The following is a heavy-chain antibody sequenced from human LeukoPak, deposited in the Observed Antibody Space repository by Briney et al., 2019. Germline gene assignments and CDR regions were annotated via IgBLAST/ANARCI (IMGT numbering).Heavy chain of an antibody. D-gene: IGHD3-10*01. J-gene: IGHJ4*02. CDR1: GYTFTRYY. V-gene: IGHV1-46*01. CDR2: INPSRCST. Sequence: SVKVSCKASGYTFTRYYMHWVRQAPGQGLEWMGIINPSRCSTSHPQKFQGRVTMTRDTSTGPVHMELGSRKPEDTAVYYCARPLYYGSGSIIPGYWGQGTMVTVSS. CDR3: ARPLYYGSGSIIPGY.